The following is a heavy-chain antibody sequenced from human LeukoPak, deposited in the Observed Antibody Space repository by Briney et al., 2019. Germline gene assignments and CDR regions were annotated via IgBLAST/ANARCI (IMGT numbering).Heavy chain of an antibody. CDR1: GFTFSTYT. CDR2: ISADGNNK. CDR3: AKGAGPWDY. V-gene: IGHV3-30*04. J-gene: IGHJ4*02. Sequence: GGSLRLSCAASGFTFSTYTMHWVRQAPGMALEWVAVISADGNNKFNTDSVKGRFSISRDNSKNTLYLEMDSLRAEDTAVYYCAKGAGPWDYWGQGTLVTVSS. D-gene: IGHD6-19*01.